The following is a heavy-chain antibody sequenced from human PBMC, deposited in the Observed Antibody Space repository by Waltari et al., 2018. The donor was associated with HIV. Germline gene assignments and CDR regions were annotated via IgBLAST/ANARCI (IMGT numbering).Heavy chain of an antibody. J-gene: IGHJ5*02. D-gene: IGHD2-2*01. CDR1: GFPFSSYW. V-gene: IGHV3-74*01. CDR3: ARAVPAAIFSPFDP. CDR2: INSDGSST. Sequence: EVQLVESGGGLVQPGGSLRLSCAASGFPFSSYWMHWVRQAPGKGLVWVSRINSDGSSTSYADSVKGRFTISRDNAKNTLYLQMNSLRAEDTAVYYCARAVPAAIFSPFDPWGQGTLVTVSS.